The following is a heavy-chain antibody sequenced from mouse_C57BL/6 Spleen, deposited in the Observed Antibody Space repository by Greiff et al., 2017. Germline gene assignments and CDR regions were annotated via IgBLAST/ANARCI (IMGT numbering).Heavy chain of an antibody. CDR1: GYAFSSYW. CDR2: IYPGDGDT. V-gene: IGHV1-80*01. CDR3: AREGALLFAY. D-gene: IGHD3-1*01. J-gene: IGHJ3*01. Sequence: LQESGAELVKPGASVKISCKASGYAFSSYWMNWVKQRPGKGLEWIGQIYPGDGDTNYNGKFKGKATLTADKSSSTAYMQLSSLTSEDSAVYFCAREGALLFAYWGQGTLVTVSA.